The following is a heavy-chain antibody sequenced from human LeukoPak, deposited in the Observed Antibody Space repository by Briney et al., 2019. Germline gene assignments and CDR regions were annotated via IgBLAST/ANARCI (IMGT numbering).Heavy chain of an antibody. V-gene: IGHV6-1*01. D-gene: IGHD3-22*01. CDR1: GDSVSSNSAA. CDR2: TYYRSKWYN. Sequence: SQTLSLTCAISGDSVSSNSAAWNWIRQSPSRGLEWLGRTYYRSKWYNDYAVSVRSRITINPDTSKNQFSLQLNSVTPEDTAVYYCARSGSYDSSGYYYLGYWGQGTLVTVSS. J-gene: IGHJ4*02. CDR3: ARSGSYDSSGYYYLGY.